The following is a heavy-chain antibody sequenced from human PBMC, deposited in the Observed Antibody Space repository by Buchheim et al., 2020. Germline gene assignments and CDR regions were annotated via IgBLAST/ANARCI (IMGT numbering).Heavy chain of an antibody. Sequence: VQLVESGGGLVKPGGSLRLSCAASGIGFSDYYMNWIRQAPGKGLEWVSYISGGSVYTDYADSVKGRFTISRDNAKKSLYLEMDSLRAEETAVYYCARDGGHCSSTACFDFDYWGQG. J-gene: IGHJ4*02. CDR3: ARDGGHCSSTACFDFDY. CDR2: ISGGSVYT. D-gene: IGHD2-2*01. V-gene: IGHV3-11*05. CDR1: GIGFSDYY.